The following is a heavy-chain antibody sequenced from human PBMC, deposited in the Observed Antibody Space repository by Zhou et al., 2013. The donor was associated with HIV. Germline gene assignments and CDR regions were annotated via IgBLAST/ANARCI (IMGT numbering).Heavy chain of an antibody. Sequence: QVQLQESGPGLVKPSETLSLTCTVSGGSISSSSYYWGWIRQPPGKGLEWIGSIYYSGSTYYNPSLKSRVTISVDTSKNQFSLKLSSVTAADTAVYYCARHSCRGYCSSTSPQRGWYFDLWGRGTLVTVSS. D-gene: IGHD2-2*01. J-gene: IGHJ2*01. CDR3: ARHSCRGYCSSTSPQRGWYFDL. CDR2: IYYSGST. CDR1: GGSISSSSYY. V-gene: IGHV4-39*01.